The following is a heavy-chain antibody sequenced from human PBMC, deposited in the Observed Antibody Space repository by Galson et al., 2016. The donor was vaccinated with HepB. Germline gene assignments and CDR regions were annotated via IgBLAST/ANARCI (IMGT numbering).Heavy chain of an antibody. CDR2: IFYSGNT. J-gene: IGHJ5*02. CDR1: GGSISSDDFY. CDR3: TRVIST. V-gene: IGHV4-30-4*01. Sequence: LSLTCTVSGGSISSDDFYWSWIRQPPGKGLEWIGYIFYSGNTNYNPSLRSRVTISVDPSRHRFSLSLRSVTVTDPAVHYCTRVISTWGQGTLVTVSS.